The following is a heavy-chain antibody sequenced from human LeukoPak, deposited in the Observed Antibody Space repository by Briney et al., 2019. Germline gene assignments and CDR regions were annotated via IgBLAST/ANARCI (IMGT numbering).Heavy chain of an antibody. J-gene: IGHJ4*02. Sequence: GGSLRLSCAASGFTFSSYAMSWVRQAPGKGLEWVGFIRSKAYGGTTEYAASVKGRFTISRDDSKSIAYLQMNSLKTEDTAVYYCTRARGLRFLEFEPDYWGQGTLVTVSS. CDR2: IRSKAYGGTT. V-gene: IGHV3-49*04. CDR1: GFTFSSYA. CDR3: TRARGLRFLEFEPDY. D-gene: IGHD3-3*01.